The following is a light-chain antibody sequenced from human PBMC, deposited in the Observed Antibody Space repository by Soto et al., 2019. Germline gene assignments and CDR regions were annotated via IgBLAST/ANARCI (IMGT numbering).Light chain of an antibody. CDR1: QSVTKY. V-gene: IGKV1-39*01. J-gene: IGKJ1*01. CDR2: AAS. Sequence: DIPMTQSPSSLSASVGARVTITCRTSQSVTKYLNWYQQTTGKAPRLLIYAASNLQSGVPSRFSGSGSGTDFTLTISSLQPEDLAAYYGQHNCLNPPWTLGQGTMVEIK. CDR3: QHNCLNPPWT.